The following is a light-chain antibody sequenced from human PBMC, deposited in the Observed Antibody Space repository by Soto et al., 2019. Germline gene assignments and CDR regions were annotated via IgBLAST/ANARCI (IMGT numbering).Light chain of an antibody. Sequence: QSALTQPASVSGSPGQAITISCNGSINDILTCDYVSWYQQHPCKAPKLMIYEVSHRPPGVSSRFSGSRSANTASLTISGLQAEDEADYYCYSKTATNKVFGTGTKVTVL. V-gene: IGLV2-14*01. CDR3: YSKTATNKV. J-gene: IGLJ1*01. CDR1: INDILTCDY. CDR2: EVS.